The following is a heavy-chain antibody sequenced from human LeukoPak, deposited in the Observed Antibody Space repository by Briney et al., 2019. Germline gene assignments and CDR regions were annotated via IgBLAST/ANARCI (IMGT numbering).Heavy chain of an antibody. V-gene: IGHV4-39*01. D-gene: IGHD2-2*01. Sequence: KTSETLSLTCTVSGGSISSSSYYWGWIRQPPGKGLEWIGSIYYSGSTYYNPSLKSRVTISVDTSENQFSLKLSSVTAADTAVYYCASGRGIVVVPAAIDYWGQGTLVTVSS. CDR3: ASGRGIVVVPAAIDY. CDR2: IYYSGST. J-gene: IGHJ4*02. CDR1: GGSISSSSYY.